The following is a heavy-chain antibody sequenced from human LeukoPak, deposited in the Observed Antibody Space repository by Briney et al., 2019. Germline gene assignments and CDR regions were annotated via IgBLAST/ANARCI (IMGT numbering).Heavy chain of an antibody. V-gene: IGHV3-30*18. CDR2: ISYDGSNK. CDR1: GFTFSDYY. D-gene: IGHD6-19*01. CDR3: AKVQEQWLVRGYFDY. Sequence: PGGSLRLSCAASGFTFSDYYMSWIRQAPGKGLEWVAVISYDGSNKYYADSVKGRFTISRDDSKNTLYLQMNSLRAEDTAVYYCAKVQEQWLVRGYFDYWGQGTLVTVSS. J-gene: IGHJ4*02.